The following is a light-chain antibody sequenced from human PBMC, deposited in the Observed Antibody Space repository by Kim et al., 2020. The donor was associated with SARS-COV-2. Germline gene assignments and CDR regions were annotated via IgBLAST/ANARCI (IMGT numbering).Light chain of an antibody. Sequence: EIVVTQSPSTLSLSPGEGATLSCRASQTVRGNYVAWYQQRPAQAPRPLIYGASRRATDVPDRFSASGSGTDFTLTISRLEPDDFGVYYCQQYGSAPDTFGQGTKLEI. CDR3: QQYGSAPDT. CDR2: GAS. CDR1: QTVRGNY. V-gene: IGKV3-20*01. J-gene: IGKJ2*01.